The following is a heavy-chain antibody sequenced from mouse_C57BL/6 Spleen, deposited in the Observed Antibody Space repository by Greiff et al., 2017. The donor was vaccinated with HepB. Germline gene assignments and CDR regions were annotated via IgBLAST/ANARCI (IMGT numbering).Heavy chain of an antibody. CDR2: IRNKANGYTT. CDR1: GFTFTDYY. CDR3: ASHWGYAMDY. V-gene: IGHV7-3*01. Sequence: EVKLQESGGGLVQPGGSLSLSCAASGFTFTDYYMSWVRQPPGKALEWLGFIRNKANGYTTEYSASVKGRFTISRDNSPSSLYLQMNALRAEDSATYCGASHWGYAMDYWGQGTSVTLSS. D-gene: IGHD4-1*01. J-gene: IGHJ4*01.